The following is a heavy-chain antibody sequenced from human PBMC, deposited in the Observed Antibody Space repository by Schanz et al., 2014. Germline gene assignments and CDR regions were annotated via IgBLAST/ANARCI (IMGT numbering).Heavy chain of an antibody. D-gene: IGHD3-3*01. CDR2: IKQDESER. V-gene: IGHV3-7*01. CDR3: ARDKGGYYPFDY. CDR1: GFTFSTYW. Sequence: EVQLVESGGGLVQPGGSLRLSCAASGFTFSTYWMSWVRQAPGKGLEWVANIKQDESERSYVDSVKGRFTISRDNAKNSLYLKMNRLRAEDTAVYYCARDKGGYYPFDYWGQGTLVTVSS. J-gene: IGHJ4*02.